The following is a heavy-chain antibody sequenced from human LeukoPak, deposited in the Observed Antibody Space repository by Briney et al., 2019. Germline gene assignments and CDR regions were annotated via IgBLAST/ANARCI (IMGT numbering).Heavy chain of an antibody. CDR2: IWYDGSNK. CDR1: GFTFSSYG. J-gene: IGHJ4*02. Sequence: GGSLRLSCAASGFTFSSYGMHWIRQAPGKGLEWVAVIWYDGSNKYYADSVKGRFTISRDNSKNTLYLQMNSLRAEDTAVYYCAREHDSSGYYTHWGQGTLVTVSS. V-gene: IGHV3-33*01. CDR3: AREHDSSGYYTH. D-gene: IGHD3-22*01.